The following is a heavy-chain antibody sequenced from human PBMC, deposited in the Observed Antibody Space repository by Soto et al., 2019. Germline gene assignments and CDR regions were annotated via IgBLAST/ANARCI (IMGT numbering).Heavy chain of an antibody. CDR2: IYYSGSP. CDR3: ARQTPWLNAFDI. CDR1: GGSISSYY. D-gene: IGHD3-9*01. Sequence: QVQLQESGPGLVKPSETLSLTCTVSGGSISSYYWSWIRQPPGKGLEWIGYIYYSGSPNYNPPLKGRXXIXIXXAKKQFSLKLSSVTAADTAVYYCARQTPWLNAFDIWGQGTMVTVSS. V-gene: IGHV4-59*08. J-gene: IGHJ3*02.